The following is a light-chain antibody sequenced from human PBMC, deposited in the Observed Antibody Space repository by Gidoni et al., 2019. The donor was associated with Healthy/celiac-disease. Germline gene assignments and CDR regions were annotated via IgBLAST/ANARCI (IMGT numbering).Light chain of an antibody. Sequence: ESVLTQSTATLSLSAGERATLPCRSSQSVSSYLAWYQQKPGQAPRLLIYDASNRATGIPARFSGGGSGTDFTLTISSLEPEDFAVYYCQQRSNWPPATFGQGTRLEIK. J-gene: IGKJ5*01. V-gene: IGKV3-11*01. CDR2: DAS. CDR3: QQRSNWPPAT. CDR1: QSVSSY.